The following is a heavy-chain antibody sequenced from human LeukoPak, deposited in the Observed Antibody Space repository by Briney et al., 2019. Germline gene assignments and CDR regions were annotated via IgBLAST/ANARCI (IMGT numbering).Heavy chain of an antibody. V-gene: IGHV3-73*01. CDR3: NYYDSSGYYSRDY. Sequence: GGSLRLSCAASGFTFSGSAMHWVRQASGKGLEWVGRIRSKANSYATAYAASVKGRFTISRDDSKNTAYLQMNSLKTEDTAVYYCNYYDSSGYYSRDYWGQGTLVTVSS. J-gene: IGHJ4*02. D-gene: IGHD3-22*01. CDR1: GFTFSGSA. CDR2: IRSKANSYAT.